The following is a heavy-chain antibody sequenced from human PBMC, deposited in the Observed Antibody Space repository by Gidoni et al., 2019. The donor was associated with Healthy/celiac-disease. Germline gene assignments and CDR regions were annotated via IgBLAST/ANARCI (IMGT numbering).Heavy chain of an antibody. CDR2: ISYDECNK. Sequence: QVQLVESGGGMVQPGRSLRISCDAAGFTVSRYAMHWVRKAPGKGREVVAVISYDECNKSYEDSLKGRFTISRDNSKNTLYLQMNSLRAEDTAVYYCARGVCYSNYVVRRIDVWGQGTTVTVSS. CDR1: GFTVSRYA. CDR3: ARGVCYSNYVVRRIDV. D-gene: IGHD4-4*01. V-gene: IGHV3-30-3*01. J-gene: IGHJ6*02.